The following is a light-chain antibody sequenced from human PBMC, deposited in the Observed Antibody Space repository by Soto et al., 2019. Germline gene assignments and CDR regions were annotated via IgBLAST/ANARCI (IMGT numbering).Light chain of an antibody. CDR2: WAS. Sequence: DIVMTQSPDSLAVYLGERATINCKSSQSVLYSSNNKNYLAWYQQKPGQPPKLLIYWASTRVSGVPDRFSGSGSGTYFSLTISTLQAEDVAVYYCQQYYSTPLTFGGGSKVEIK. V-gene: IGKV4-1*01. CDR1: QSVLYSSNNKNY. J-gene: IGKJ4*01. CDR3: QQYYSTPLT.